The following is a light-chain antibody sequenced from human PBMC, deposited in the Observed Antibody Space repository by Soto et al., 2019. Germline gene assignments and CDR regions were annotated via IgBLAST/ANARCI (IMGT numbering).Light chain of an antibody. CDR2: EVS. J-gene: IGLJ1*01. CDR1: SSDVGGYNY. CDR3: SSYTSSSTYV. V-gene: IGLV2-14*01. Sequence: QSALTQPASVSGSPGQSITISCTGTSSDVGGYNYVSWYQQHPGKAPKLMIYEVSNRPSGVSNRFSGSKSGNTASLTISGRQAEDEADYHCSSYTSSSTYVFGTGTKLTVL.